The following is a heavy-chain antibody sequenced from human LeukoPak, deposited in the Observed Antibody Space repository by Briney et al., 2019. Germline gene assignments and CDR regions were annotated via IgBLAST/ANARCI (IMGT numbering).Heavy chain of an antibody. CDR1: GYTFTDYF. J-gene: IGHJ3*02. V-gene: IGHV1-2*02. CDR2: INPNSGGT. CDR3: ARISTLDAFDI. Sequence: ASVKVSCEASGYTFTDYFMHWVRQAPGQGLEWMGWINPNSGGTNYAQRFQGRVTMTRDTSISTAYMELSRLRSDDTAVYYCARISTLDAFDIWGQGTMVTVSS.